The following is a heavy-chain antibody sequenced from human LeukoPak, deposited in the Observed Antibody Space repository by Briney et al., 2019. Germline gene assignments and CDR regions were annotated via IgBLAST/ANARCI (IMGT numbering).Heavy chain of an antibody. CDR3: ARDITGTDTFDY. V-gene: IGHV4-31*03. CDR1: GGSISSGGYY. CDR2: IYYSGST. D-gene: IGHD1-20*01. Sequence: PSETLSLTCTVSGGSISSGGYYWSWIRQHPGKGLEWIGYIYYSGSTYYNPSLKSRVTISVDTSKNQFSLKLSSVTAADTAVYYCARDITGTDTFDYWGQGTLVTVSS. J-gene: IGHJ4*02.